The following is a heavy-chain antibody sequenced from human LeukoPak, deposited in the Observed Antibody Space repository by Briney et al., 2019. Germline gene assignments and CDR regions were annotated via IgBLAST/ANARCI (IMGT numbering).Heavy chain of an antibody. CDR1: GLIVSNNY. V-gene: IGHV3-53*01. Sequence: PGGSLRLSCAASGLIVSNNYMNWVRQAPGKGLEWVAVLYTDGSTYYADSVKGRFTTSRDIPKNKINLHINSRRAEDTAVDYCTRDMSGDGPLEYRGQGTQATVSS. D-gene: IGHD4-17*01. CDR2: LYTDGST. CDR3: TRDMSGDGPLEY. J-gene: IGHJ4*02.